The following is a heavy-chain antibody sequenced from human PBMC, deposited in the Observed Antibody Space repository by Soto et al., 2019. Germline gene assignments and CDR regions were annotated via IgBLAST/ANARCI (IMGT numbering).Heavy chain of an antibody. D-gene: IGHD3-22*01. CDR1: GYTFTSYA. Sequence: QVQLVQSGAEVKKPGASVKVSCKASGYTFTSYAMHWVRQAPGQRLEWMGWINAGNGNTKYSQKFQGRVTITRDTSASTAYMELSSLRSEDTAVYYCARGVGSSGYYYWFDPWGQGTLVTVSS. J-gene: IGHJ5*02. CDR3: ARGVGSSGYYYWFDP. CDR2: INAGNGNT. V-gene: IGHV1-3*01.